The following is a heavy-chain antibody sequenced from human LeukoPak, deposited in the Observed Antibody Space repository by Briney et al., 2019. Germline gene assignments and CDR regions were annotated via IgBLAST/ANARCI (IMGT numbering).Heavy chain of an antibody. Sequence: ASVKVSCKASGYTFTGYYMHWVRQAPGQGLEWMGWINPNSGGTNYAQKFQGRVTMTRDTSISTAYMELSRLRSDDTAVYYCARSYYGSGSPSFWGQGTLVTVSS. J-gene: IGHJ4*02. CDR3: ARSYYGSGSPSF. CDR2: INPNSGGT. CDR1: GYTFTGYY. V-gene: IGHV1-2*02. D-gene: IGHD3-10*01.